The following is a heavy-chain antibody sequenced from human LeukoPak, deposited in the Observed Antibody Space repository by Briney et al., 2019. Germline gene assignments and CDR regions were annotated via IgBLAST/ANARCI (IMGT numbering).Heavy chain of an antibody. CDR1: GGSIFSHY. Sequence: SETLSLTCTVSGGSIFSHYWSWIRQSAGKGLEWIGRIYVNEGTKYNPSLKSRVTMSADTSKNQFSLKLTSVTAAVTAVYYCARSRGYYYGSGSYYYLEYWGQGILVTVSS. V-gene: IGHV4-4*07. CDR3: ARSRGYYYGSGSYYYLEY. J-gene: IGHJ4*02. D-gene: IGHD3-10*01. CDR2: IYVNEGT.